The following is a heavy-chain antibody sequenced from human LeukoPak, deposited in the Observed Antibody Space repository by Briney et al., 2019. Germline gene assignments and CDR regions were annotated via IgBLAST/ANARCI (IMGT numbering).Heavy chain of an antibody. D-gene: IGHD6-19*01. Sequence: SETLSLTCAVYGGSFSGYYWSWIRQPPGKGLEWIGEINHSGSTNDNPSLKSRVTISVDTSKNQFSLKLSSVTAADTAVYYCARDSSGWPLDYWGQGTLVTVSS. CDR3: ARDSSGWPLDY. CDR1: GGSFSGYY. J-gene: IGHJ4*02. CDR2: INHSGST. V-gene: IGHV4-34*01.